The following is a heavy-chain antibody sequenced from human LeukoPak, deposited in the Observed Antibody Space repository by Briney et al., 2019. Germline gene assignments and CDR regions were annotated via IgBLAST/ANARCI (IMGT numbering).Heavy chain of an antibody. CDR1: GFTFSDFA. Sequence: PGGSLRLSCAASGFTFSDFAMHWVRQAPGKGLQWVAVISHDGNNRYYADSVKGRFTISRDNSKNTLYLQMNSLRAEDTAVYYCAKVGDYGDYALDYWGQGTLVTVSS. CDR2: ISHDGNNR. V-gene: IGHV3-30*18. J-gene: IGHJ4*02. D-gene: IGHD4-17*01. CDR3: AKVGDYGDYALDY.